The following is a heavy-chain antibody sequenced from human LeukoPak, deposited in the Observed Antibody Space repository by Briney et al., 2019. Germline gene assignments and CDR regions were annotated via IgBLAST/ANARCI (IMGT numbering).Heavy chain of an antibody. V-gene: IGHV3-48*01. CDR3: AREWELLFDY. D-gene: IGHD1-26*01. J-gene: IGHJ4*02. Sequence: GGSLRLSCAASGFTFSSYSMNWVRQAPGKGLEWVSYISSSSSTIYYADSVKGRFTISRDNAKNSLYLQMNSLRAEDTAVCYCAREWELLFDYWGQGTLVTVSS. CDR1: GFTFSSYS. CDR2: ISSSSSTI.